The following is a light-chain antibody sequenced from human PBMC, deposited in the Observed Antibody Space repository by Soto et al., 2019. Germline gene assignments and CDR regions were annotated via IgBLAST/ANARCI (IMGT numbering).Light chain of an antibody. J-gene: IGKJ5*01. Sequence: EIVLTQSPGTLSLSPGERATLSCRASQSVSSRYLAWYQKKPGQAPRFLIYGASSRATGIPDRFSGSGSGTGFTLTISRLEPEDFAVYYCQHYGSSPPITFGQGTQLEIK. CDR3: QHYGSSPPIT. CDR2: GAS. CDR1: QSVSSRY. V-gene: IGKV3-20*01.